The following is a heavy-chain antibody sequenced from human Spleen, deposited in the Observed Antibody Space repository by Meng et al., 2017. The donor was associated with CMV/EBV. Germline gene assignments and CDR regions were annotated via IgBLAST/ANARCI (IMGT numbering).Heavy chain of an antibody. V-gene: IGHV4-39*01. CDR2: IYHSGST. Sequence: LPLQESGPGLVKPSETLSLTCTVSGGSISSSNYYWDWLRQPPGKGLEWIGAIYHSGSTSYNPSLQSRVTMFVDTSKNQFSLMLTSVTATDTAVYYCARRRGGSGRDCWGQGTLVTVSS. CDR3: ARRRGGSGRDC. CDR1: GGSISSSNYY. J-gene: IGHJ4*02. D-gene: IGHD3-10*01.